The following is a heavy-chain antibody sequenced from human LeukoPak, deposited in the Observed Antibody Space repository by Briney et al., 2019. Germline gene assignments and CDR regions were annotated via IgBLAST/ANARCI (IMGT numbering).Heavy chain of an antibody. J-gene: IGHJ6*03. CDR3: AKGSFDCSSSRCPQYYYYMDV. CDR1: GLPLRGYG. CDR2: IRFDGGGN. Sequence: GGPLSLSCEGPGLPLRGYGLNWVRRAPAKGLEGGTFIRFDGGGNYYADSVKGRFTISRDNSKNTVDLQMNSLRTEDTAVYFYAKGSFDCSSSRCPQYYYYMDVWGKGTTVTVSS. V-gene: IGHV3-30*02. D-gene: IGHD2-2*01.